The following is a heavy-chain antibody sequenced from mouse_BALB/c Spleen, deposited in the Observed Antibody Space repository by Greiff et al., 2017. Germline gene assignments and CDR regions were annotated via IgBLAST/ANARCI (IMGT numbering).Heavy chain of an antibody. Sequence: QVQLKESGPGLVAPSQSLSITCTVSGFSLTSYGVHWVRQPPGKGLEWLGVIWAGGSTNYSSALMSRLSISKDNSKSQVFLKMNSLQTDDTAMYYCARGYYGSSYPWYFDVWGAGTTVTVSS. V-gene: IGHV2-9*02. CDR1: GFSLTSYG. D-gene: IGHD1-1*01. CDR3: ARGYYGSSYPWYFDV. CDR2: IWAGGST. J-gene: IGHJ1*01.